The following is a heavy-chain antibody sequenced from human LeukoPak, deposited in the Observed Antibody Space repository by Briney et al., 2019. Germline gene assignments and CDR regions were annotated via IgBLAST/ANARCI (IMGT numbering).Heavy chain of an antibody. V-gene: IGHV5-51*01. Sequence: GEPLKISCKGSGYSLTTYWIGWVRQMPGKGLEWMRIIYPGDSDTRYSPSFQGQVTLSADKSFSTAYLQWSSLKASDTAIYYCARHYPEGGYNYVDYWGQGTLVTVSS. J-gene: IGHJ4*02. CDR1: GYSLTTYW. CDR2: IYPGDSDT. D-gene: IGHD5-24*01. CDR3: ARHYPEGGYNYVDY.